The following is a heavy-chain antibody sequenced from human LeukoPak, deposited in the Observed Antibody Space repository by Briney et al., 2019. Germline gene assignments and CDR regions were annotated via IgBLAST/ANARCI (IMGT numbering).Heavy chain of an antibody. V-gene: IGHV3-23*01. J-gene: IGHJ4*02. D-gene: IGHD6-13*01. CDR1: GFTFRQYA. CDR2: TLAADETT. CDR3: AKHKSSGWFYFDS. Sequence: GGSLRLSCVASGFTFRQYAITWVSQSPGKGLQWVSSTLAADETTYYAESVKGRFTISRDNSENTLYLQINSLMVEDTAVYYCAKHKSSGWFYFDSWGRGTLVTVSS.